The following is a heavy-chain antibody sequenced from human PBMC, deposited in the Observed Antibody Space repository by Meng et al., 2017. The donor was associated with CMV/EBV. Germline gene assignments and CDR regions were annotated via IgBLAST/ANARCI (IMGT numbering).Heavy chain of an antibody. CDR1: GGSVYNGGYY. CDR2: IYYNGST. V-gene: IGHV4-61*08. Sequence: SETLSLTCTVSGGSVYNGGYYWNWIRQPPGKGLEWIGYIYYNGSTNYNPSLKSRVTISVDTSKNQFSLKLSSVTAADTAVYYCASGGWSGYFPPYYYYYGMDVWGQGTTVTVSS. CDR3: ASGGWSGYFPPYYYYYGMDV. J-gene: IGHJ6*02. D-gene: IGHD3-3*01.